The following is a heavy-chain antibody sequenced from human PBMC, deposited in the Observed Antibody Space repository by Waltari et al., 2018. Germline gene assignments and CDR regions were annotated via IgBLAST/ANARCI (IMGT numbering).Heavy chain of an antibody. CDR3: TKGLRNTFAFGLNNWFDP. CDR1: GFTFANYA. CDR2: INGNAGRT. D-gene: IGHD3-16*01. V-gene: IGHV3-23*01. Sequence: EVQLLESGGALMQSGGSLRLSCAASGFTFANYAMTWVRRAPGKGLEWVSSINGNAGRTYYADSVKGRFTVSRDNSKNTVYLQMNSLRVEDTAFYYCTKGLRNTFAFGLNNWFDPWGQGTLVTVSS. J-gene: IGHJ5*02.